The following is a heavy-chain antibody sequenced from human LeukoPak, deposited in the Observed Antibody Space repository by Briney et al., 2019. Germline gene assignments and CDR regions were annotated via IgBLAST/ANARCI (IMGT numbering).Heavy chain of an antibody. CDR3: ARDSHSIDIATPGGFDP. J-gene: IGHJ5*02. Sequence: SETLSLTCTVSGDSLSSYFWSWIRQPPGKGLEWIGYAHSSGSTNYNPSLKSRVTISADASKNQFSLNLRSVTAADTAVYYCARDSHSIDIATPGGFDPWGQGTLVTVSS. V-gene: IGHV4-59*01. D-gene: IGHD1-26*01. CDR1: GDSLSSYF. CDR2: AHSSGST.